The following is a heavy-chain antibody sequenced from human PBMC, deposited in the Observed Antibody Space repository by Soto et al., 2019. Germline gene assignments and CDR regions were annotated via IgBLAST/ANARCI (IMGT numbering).Heavy chain of an antibody. CDR2: ISAGGGST. CDR3: PKIYSNSAYFPDS. V-gene: IGHV3-23*01. D-gene: IGHD3-22*01. CDR1: GFTFSSYA. Sequence: GGSLRLSCAASGFTFSSYAMSWVRQAPERGLEWVTAISAGGGSTYYADSVKGRLTISRDNSKNTLYLQLNSLTAEDTAVYYCPKIYSNSAYFPDSWGQGTLVTVSS. J-gene: IGHJ4*02.